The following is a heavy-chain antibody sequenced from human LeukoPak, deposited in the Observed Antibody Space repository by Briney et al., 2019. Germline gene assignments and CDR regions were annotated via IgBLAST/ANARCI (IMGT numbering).Heavy chain of an antibody. J-gene: IGHJ4*02. V-gene: IGHV3-15*01. Sequence: PGGSLRLSCAASGFTFNYAWMSWVRQAPGKGLEWVGRIKSKTDGGTTDYAAPVKGRFTISRDDSKNTLYLQMNSLKTEDTAVYYCITDAMIVGNYWGQGTLVTVSS. D-gene: IGHD3-22*01. CDR3: ITDAMIVGNY. CDR2: IKSKTDGGTT. CDR1: GFTFNYAW.